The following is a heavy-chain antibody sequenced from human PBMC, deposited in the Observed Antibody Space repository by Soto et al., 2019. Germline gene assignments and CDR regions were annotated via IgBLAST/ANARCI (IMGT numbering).Heavy chain of an antibody. CDR3: ARDPFKSYSDFGSGSRAQ. J-gene: IGHJ4*02. V-gene: IGHV1-18*01. CDR2: ISAYNGNT. Sequence: ASVKVSCKSSGYTFTSYGISWVRQAPGQGLEWMGWISAYNGNTNYAQKLQGRVTMTTDTSTSTAYMELRSLRSDDTAVYYCARDPFKSYSDFGSGSRAQWARGTLLTVSS. D-gene: IGHD3-3*01. CDR1: GYTFTSYG.